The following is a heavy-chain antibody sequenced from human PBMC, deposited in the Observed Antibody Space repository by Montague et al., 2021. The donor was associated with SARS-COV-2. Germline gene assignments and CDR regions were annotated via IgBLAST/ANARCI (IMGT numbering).Heavy chain of an antibody. CDR2: IYYTGGT. CDR1: GGSIGPYY. Sequence: SETLSLTCTVSGGSIGPYYWNWIRQPPGKELEWIGYIYYTGGTKYNPSLKSRVSMSVDTSKNQFSLRLTSVGAADTAVYYCARIAIAATFDSWGQGALVTVSS. D-gene: IGHD2-15*01. V-gene: IGHV4-59*13. CDR3: ARIAIAATFDS. J-gene: IGHJ4*02.